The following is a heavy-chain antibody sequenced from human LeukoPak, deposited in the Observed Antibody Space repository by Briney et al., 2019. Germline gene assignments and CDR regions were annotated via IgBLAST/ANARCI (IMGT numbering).Heavy chain of an antibody. D-gene: IGHD6-19*01. CDR1: GFSFSSYG. V-gene: IGHV3-30*18. J-gene: IGHJ4*02. Sequence: GGSLRLSCAASGFSFSSYGMHWVRQAPGKGLEWVAVISYDGSNKYYADSVKGRFTISRDNSKNTLYLQMNSLRAEDTAVYYCAKDRSGYSSGSMSDWDQGTLVTVSS. CDR2: ISYDGSNK. CDR3: AKDRSGYSSGSMSD.